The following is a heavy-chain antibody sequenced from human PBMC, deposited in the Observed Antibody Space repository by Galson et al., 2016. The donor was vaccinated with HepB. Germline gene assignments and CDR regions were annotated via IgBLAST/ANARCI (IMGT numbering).Heavy chain of an antibody. V-gene: IGHV3-23*01. J-gene: IGHJ4*02. CDR2: ISATGGRT. D-gene: IGHD3-16*01. CDR3: AKGVGEILNPIDY. Sequence: SLRLSCAASGFIVNNYAMSWVGQAPVEGLEWVSVISATGGRTDYADSVKARFTISRDNSKNTLDLQMNSLRAEDTAVYYCAKGVGEILNPIDYWGQGTLVTVSS. CDR1: GFIVNNYA.